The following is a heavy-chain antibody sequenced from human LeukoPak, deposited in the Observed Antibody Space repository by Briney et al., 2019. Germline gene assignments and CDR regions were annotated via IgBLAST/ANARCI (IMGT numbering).Heavy chain of an antibody. CDR1: GFTFSSYA. CDR3: AKGQLVDYGMDV. V-gene: IGHV3-30*18. CDR2: MSYDGGHK. J-gene: IGHJ6*02. D-gene: IGHD6-6*01. Sequence: GSLRLSCAASGFTFSSYAMHWVRQAPGKGLEWVAVMSYDGGHKYYADSVKGRFTISRDNPKNTLYLQMNSLRAEDTALYYCAKGQLVDYGMDVWGQGTTVTVSS.